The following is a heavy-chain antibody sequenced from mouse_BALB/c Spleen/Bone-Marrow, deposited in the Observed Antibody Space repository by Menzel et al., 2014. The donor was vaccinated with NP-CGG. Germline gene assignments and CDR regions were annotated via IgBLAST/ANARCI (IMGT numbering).Heavy chain of an antibody. Sequence: EVKLVESGPSLVKPSQTLSLTCSVTGDSITSGYWNWIRKFPGNKLEYMGYISYSDSTYYNPSLKRRISITRDTSKNQYYRQLNSGPTEDTAPYSCAESRILARPAWFAYWGQGTLVTVSA. CDR3: AESRILARPAWFAY. J-gene: IGHJ3*01. CDR2: ISYSDST. D-gene: IGHD3-3*01. CDR1: GDSITSGY. V-gene: IGHV3-8*02.